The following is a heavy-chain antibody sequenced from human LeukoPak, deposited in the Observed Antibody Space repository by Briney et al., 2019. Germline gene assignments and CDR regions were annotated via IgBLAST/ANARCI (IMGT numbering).Heavy chain of an antibody. J-gene: IGHJ4*02. CDR2: ISTDGGST. Sequence: GRSLRLSCAASGFTFSSYGMHWVRQAPEKGLEYVSAISTDGGSTYYADSVKGRFTISRDNSKNTLYLQMGSLRAEDMAVYYCAKDGGSYSFDYWGQGTLVTVSS. V-gene: IGHV3-64*02. CDR1: GFTFSSYG. D-gene: IGHD1-26*01. CDR3: AKDGGSYSFDY.